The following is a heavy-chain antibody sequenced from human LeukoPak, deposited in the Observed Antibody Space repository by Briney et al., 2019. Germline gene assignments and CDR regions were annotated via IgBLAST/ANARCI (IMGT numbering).Heavy chain of an antibody. Sequence: SETLSLTCTVYGGSFSGYYWSWIRQPPGKGLEWIGEINHSGSTNYNPSLKSRVTISVDTSKNQFSLKLSSVTAADTAVYYCARVSPRIAAAGTPSFTDYWGQGTLVTVSS. D-gene: IGHD6-13*01. J-gene: IGHJ4*02. CDR2: INHSGST. CDR3: ARVSPRIAAAGTPSFTDY. V-gene: IGHV4-34*01. CDR1: GGSFSGYY.